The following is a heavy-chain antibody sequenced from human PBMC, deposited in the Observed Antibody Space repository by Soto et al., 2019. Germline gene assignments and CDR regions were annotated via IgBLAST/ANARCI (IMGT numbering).Heavy chain of an antibody. J-gene: IGHJ4*02. Sequence: PGESLKISCKGSGYSFTNYWIGWVRQMPGKGLEWMGIIYPADSDTRYRPSFQGQVTISADKSISTAYLQWSSLKASDTAMYYCARQRTTVTTGYFDCWGQGTLVTVSS. CDR3: ARQRTTVTTGYFDC. V-gene: IGHV5-51*01. D-gene: IGHD4-4*01. CDR1: GYSFTNYW. CDR2: IYPADSDT.